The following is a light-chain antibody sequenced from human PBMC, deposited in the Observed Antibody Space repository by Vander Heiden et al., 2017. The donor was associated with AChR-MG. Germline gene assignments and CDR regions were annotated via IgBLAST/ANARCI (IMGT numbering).Light chain of an antibody. J-gene: IGLJ3*02. CDR3: SSYAGSNNWV. CDR1: SSAVGGHTY. Sequence: PHPQPPSASGSPGQSVTITCTGTSSAVGGHTYVSWYQQHPGKSPKLMIYEVSKRPSGVPDRFSGSKSGNTASLTVSGLQAEDEADYYCSSYAGSNNWVFGGGTKLTVL. V-gene: IGLV2-8*01. CDR2: EVS.